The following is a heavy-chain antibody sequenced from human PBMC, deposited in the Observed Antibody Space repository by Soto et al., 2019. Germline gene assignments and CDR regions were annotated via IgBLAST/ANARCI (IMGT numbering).Heavy chain of an antibody. D-gene: IGHD2-8*02. CDR1: GGSFSGYS. CDR3: ARDKITGLFDY. J-gene: IGHJ4*02. Sequence: QVQLQQWGAGLLKPSKTLSLTCAVYGGSFSGYSWTWIRQPPGTGLEWIGEINHSGSTNYNPSLKSRVTISVDTSKNQFSLKLTSVTAADTAVYYCARDKITGLFDYWGQGTLVTVSS. CDR2: INHSGST. V-gene: IGHV4-34*01.